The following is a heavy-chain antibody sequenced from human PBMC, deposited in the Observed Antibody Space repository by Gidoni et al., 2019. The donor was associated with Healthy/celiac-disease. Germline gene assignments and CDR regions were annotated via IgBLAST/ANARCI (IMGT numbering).Heavy chain of an antibody. Sequence: QLQLVQSGAGGKKPGAAVTFSCMASGYAFTSYYMHWVPQAPGQGLEWMGIINPSGGSTSYAQKFQGRVTMTRDTSTSTVYMELSSLRSEDTDVYYCARDIAVAGTKIPGNYWGQGTLVTVSS. CDR2: INPSGGST. D-gene: IGHD6-19*01. J-gene: IGHJ4*02. CDR3: ARDIAVAGTKIPGNY. V-gene: IGHV1-46*03. CDR1: GYAFTSYY.